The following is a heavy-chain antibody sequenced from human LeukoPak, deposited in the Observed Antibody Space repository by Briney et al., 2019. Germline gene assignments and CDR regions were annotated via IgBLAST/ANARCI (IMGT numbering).Heavy chain of an antibody. J-gene: IGHJ4*02. V-gene: IGHV1-2*02. CDR1: GYTFTGYY. D-gene: IGHD3-10*01. CDR3: ARVIGFGELSLGY. Sequence: ASVKVSCKASGYTFTGYYVHWVRQAPGQGLEWMGWMNPKSGGTNYAQKFEARVTMNRDTSISTAYMELSRLRFDDTAVYYCARVIGFGELSLGYWGQGTLVTVSS. CDR2: MNPKSGGT.